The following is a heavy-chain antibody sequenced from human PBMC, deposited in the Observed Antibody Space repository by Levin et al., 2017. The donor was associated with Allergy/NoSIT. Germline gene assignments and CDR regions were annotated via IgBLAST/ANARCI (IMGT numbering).Heavy chain of an antibody. CDR2: IYYSGST. CDR3: ASAYGDYVGDYFDY. V-gene: IGHV4-39*01. CDR1: GGSISSSRYY. J-gene: IGHJ4*02. D-gene: IGHD4-17*01. Sequence: SCTVSGGSISSSRYYWGWIRQPPGKGLEWIGSIYYSGSTYYNPSLKSRVTISVDTSKNQFSLKLSSVTAADTAVYYCASAYGDYVGDYFDYWGQGTLVTVSS.